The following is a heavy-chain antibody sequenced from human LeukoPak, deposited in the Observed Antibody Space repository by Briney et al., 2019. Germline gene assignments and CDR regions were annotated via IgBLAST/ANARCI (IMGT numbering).Heavy chain of an antibody. V-gene: IGHV3-48*01. Sequence: GGSLRLSCAASGFTFSSYSMNWVRQAPGKGLEWVSYISGSTSTIYYADSVKGRFTVPRDNAKNSLYLQMNSLRAEDTALYYCARDPRGDSSGFYPNLGYWGQGTLVTVSS. CDR1: GFTFSSYS. CDR2: ISGSTSTI. D-gene: IGHD3-22*01. CDR3: ARDPRGDSSGFYPNLGY. J-gene: IGHJ4*02.